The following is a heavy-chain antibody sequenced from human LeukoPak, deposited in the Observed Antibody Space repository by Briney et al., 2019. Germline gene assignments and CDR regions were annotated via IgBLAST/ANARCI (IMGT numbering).Heavy chain of an antibody. V-gene: IGHV1-24*01. J-gene: IGHJ6*03. CDR3: ARYGVVSDYYYYYMDV. D-gene: IGHD2-15*01. CDR1: GYTLTELS. Sequence: ASVKVSCKVSGYTLTELSMHWVRQAPGKGLEWMGGFDPEDGETIYAQKFQGRVTMTEDTSTDTAYMELSSLRSEDTAVYYCARYGVVSDYYYYYMDVWGKGTTVTISS. CDR2: FDPEDGET.